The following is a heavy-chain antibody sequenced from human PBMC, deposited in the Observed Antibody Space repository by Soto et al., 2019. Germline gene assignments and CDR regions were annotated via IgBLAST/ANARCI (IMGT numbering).Heavy chain of an antibody. J-gene: IGHJ4*02. D-gene: IGHD5-18*01. V-gene: IGHV1-18*04. Sequence: QVQLVQSGAEVKKPGASVKVSCKASGYTFTSYGISWVREAPGQGLEWMGWISAYNGNTNYAQKLQGTVTRTTDTSTSTAYMELRSMRSADTDVYYCASTLYSYVPFGDYWCQGTLVTVSS. CDR3: ASTLYSYVPFGDY. CDR1: GYTFTSYG. CDR2: ISAYNGNT.